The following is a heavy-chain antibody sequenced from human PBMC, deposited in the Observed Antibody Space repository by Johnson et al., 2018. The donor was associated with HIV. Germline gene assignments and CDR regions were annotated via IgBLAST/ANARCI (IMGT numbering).Heavy chain of an antibody. V-gene: IGHV3-66*01. CDR1: GFAFRTHW. D-gene: IGHD4-17*01. Sequence: EQLEESGGGLVQPGGSLRLSCAASGFAFRTHWMVWVRQAPGKGLEWVSVFYSGGFTYYADSVKGRFTISRDNSKNTLYLQMNSLRAEDTAVYYCARGGYGEVFDIWGQGTMVTVSS. J-gene: IGHJ3*02. CDR2: FYSGGFT. CDR3: ARGGYGEVFDI.